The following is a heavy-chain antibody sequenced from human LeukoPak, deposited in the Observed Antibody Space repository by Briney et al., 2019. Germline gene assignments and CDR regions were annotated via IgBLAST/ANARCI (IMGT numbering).Heavy chain of an antibody. D-gene: IGHD3-9*01. CDR2: ISGSGGST. CDR1: GFTFSTYG. J-gene: IGHJ6*03. V-gene: IGHV3-23*01. CDR3: AKDGGEYYDILTGYYPRLYYMDV. Sequence: GGSLRLSCVASGFTFSTYGMSWVRQAPGKGLEWVSAISGSGGSTYYADSVKGRFTISRDNSKNTLYLQMNSLRAEDTAVYYCAKDGGEYYDILTGYYPRLYYMDVWGKGTTVTTSS.